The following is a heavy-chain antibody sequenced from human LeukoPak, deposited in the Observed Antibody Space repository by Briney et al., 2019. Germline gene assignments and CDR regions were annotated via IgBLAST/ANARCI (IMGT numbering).Heavy chain of an antibody. J-gene: IGHJ4*02. Sequence: SETLSLTCAVYGGSFSGYYWSWIRQPPGKGLEWIGEINHSGSTNYNPSLKSRVTISVDTSKNQFSLKLSSVTAADTAVYYCASARRVYFDYWGQGTLVTVSS. V-gene: IGHV4-34*01. CDR3: ASARRVYFDY. CDR2: INHSGST. D-gene: IGHD5-24*01. CDR1: GGSFSGYY.